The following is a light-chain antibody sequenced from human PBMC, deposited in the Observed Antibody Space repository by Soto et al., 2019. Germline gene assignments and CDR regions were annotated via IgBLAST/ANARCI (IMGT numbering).Light chain of an antibody. CDR2: DVT. Sequence: HSALTQSPSASGSPGQSVTISCTGTSSDIGGYNSVSWYQQHPGKAPKVMIYDVTKRPSGVPDRFSGSKSGNTASLTVSALPAEDEADYYCSSYTDRKHLVFGTGTKLTVL. CDR1: SSDIGGYNS. J-gene: IGLJ1*01. V-gene: IGLV2-8*01. CDR3: SSYTDRKHLV.